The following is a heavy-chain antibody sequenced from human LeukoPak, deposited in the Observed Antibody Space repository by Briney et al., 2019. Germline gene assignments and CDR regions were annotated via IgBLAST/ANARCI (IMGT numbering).Heavy chain of an antibody. CDR1: GFTFDDYA. J-gene: IGHJ4*02. D-gene: IGHD1-26*01. CDR3: AKGVGATQGPVDY. Sequence: GRSLRLSCAASGFTFDDYAMHWVRQAPGKGLEWVSGISWNRGSIDYADSVKGRFTIARDNAKNSLYLQMNSLRAEDTALYYCAKGVGATQGPVDYWGQGTLVTVSS. V-gene: IGHV3-9*01. CDR2: ISWNRGSI.